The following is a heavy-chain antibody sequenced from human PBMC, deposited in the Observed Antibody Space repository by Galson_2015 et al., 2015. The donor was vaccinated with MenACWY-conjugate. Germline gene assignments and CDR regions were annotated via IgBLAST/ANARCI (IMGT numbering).Heavy chain of an antibody. Sequence: SLRLSCAASGFTFGDYLMSWFRQAPGKGLEWVGFIRSKNYGATTEYAASVKGRFTISRDDSQSIAYLQMNSLRAEDTAVYYCARDSAGGYDSGFDYWGQGTLVTVSS. J-gene: IGHJ4*02. D-gene: IGHD5-12*01. CDR1: GFTFGDYL. CDR2: IRSKNYGATT. V-gene: IGHV3-49*03. CDR3: ARDSAGGYDSGFDY.